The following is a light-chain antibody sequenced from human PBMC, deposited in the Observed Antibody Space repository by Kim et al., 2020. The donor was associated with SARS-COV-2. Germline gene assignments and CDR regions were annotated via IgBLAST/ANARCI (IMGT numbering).Light chain of an antibody. V-gene: IGKV3-15*01. J-gene: IGKJ1*01. Sequence: STGERDTLSCRASQSVSSNLAWYQQKPGHAPRLLIYGASTRATGIPARFSGSGSGTELTLTISSLQSEDFAVYYCQQYNNWPPWTFGQGTKVDIK. CDR3: QQYNNWPPWT. CDR2: GAS. CDR1: QSVSSN.